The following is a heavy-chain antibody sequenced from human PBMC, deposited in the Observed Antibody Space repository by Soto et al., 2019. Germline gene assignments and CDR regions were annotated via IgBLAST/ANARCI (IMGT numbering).Heavy chain of an antibody. J-gene: IGHJ6*02. D-gene: IGHD4-17*01. CDR2: ISSSSSTI. V-gene: IGHV3-48*02. Sequence: EVQLVESGGGLVQPGGSLRLSCAAYGFTFSSYSMNWVRQAPGKGLEWVSYISSSSSTIYYADSVKGRFTISRDNAKNSLYLQMNSLRDEDTAVYYCASEYDYGDLNYSYYGMDVWCQGTTVTVSS. CDR1: GFTFSSYS. CDR3: ASEYDYGDLNYSYYGMDV.